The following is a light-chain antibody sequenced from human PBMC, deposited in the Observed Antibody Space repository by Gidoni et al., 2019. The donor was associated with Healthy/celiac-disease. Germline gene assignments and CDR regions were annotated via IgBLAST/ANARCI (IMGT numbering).Light chain of an antibody. CDR1: QSVSSN. V-gene: IGKV3-15*01. J-gene: IGKJ2*01. CDR3: QQYNNWPPLYT. CDR2: GAS. Sequence: EIVMTQSPATLSVSPGERATLSCRASQSVSSNLAWYQQKPGQAPRLLIYGASTRATGIPARFSGSGSWTEFTLTISSLQSEDFAGYYCQQYNNWPPLYTFGQGTKLEIK.